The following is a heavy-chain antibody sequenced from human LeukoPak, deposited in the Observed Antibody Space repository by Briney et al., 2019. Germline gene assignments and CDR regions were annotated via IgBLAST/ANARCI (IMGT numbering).Heavy chain of an antibody. CDR2: IGGSGVNT. J-gene: IGHJ5*02. CDR3: AKDSLKEGGHWFDP. CDR1: EFTFSSYA. Sequence: GASLRLSCAASEFTFSSYAMSWVREAPGKGMEWVSAIGGSGVNTYYADSVKGRFTISRDNSKNTLYLQMNSLRAEDTAVYYCAKDSLKEGGHWFDPWGQGTLVTVSS. D-gene: IGHD3-16*01. V-gene: IGHV3-23*01.